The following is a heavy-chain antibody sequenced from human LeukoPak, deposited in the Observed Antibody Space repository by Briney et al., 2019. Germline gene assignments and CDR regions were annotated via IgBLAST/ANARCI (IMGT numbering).Heavy chain of an antibody. CDR1: GFTFSSYE. J-gene: IGHJ4*02. V-gene: IGHV3-48*03. D-gene: IGHD1-1*01. CDR3: ARRRTGTNYYDS. CDR2: ISSSSTYI. Sequence: QPGGSLRLSCAASGFTFSSYEMNWVRQAPGKGLEWVSSISSSSTYIYYADSVKGRFTISRDNAKNSVYLQMNSLRAEDTAVYYCARRRTGTNYYDSWGQGTLVTVSS.